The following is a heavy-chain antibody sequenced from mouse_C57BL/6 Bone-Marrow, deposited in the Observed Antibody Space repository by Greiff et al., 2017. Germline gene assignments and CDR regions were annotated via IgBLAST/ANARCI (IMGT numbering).Heavy chain of an antibody. Sequence: QVQLQQSGAELARPGASVKLSCKASGYTFTSYGISWVKQRTGQGLEWIGEIYPRSGNTYYNEKFKGKATLTADKSSSTAYMELRSLTSADSAVYFCAREGETGTYFDYWGQGTTLTVSS. J-gene: IGHJ2*01. CDR2: IYPRSGNT. D-gene: IGHD4-1*01. CDR1: GYTFTSYG. V-gene: IGHV1-81*01. CDR3: AREGETGTYFDY.